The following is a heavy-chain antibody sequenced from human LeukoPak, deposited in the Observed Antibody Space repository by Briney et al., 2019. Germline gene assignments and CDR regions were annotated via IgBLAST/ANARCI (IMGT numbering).Heavy chain of an antibody. CDR2: INPNSGGT. CDR1: GYTFTGYY. CDR3: ARDDFWSGQVAFDI. J-gene: IGHJ3*02. D-gene: IGHD3-3*01. Sequence: GASVKVSCKASGYTFTGYYMHWVRQAPGQGLEWMGWINPNSGGTNYAQKFQGRVTMTRDTSISTAYMELSRLRSDDTAVYYCARDDFWSGQVAFDIWGQGTMVTVSS. V-gene: IGHV1-2*02.